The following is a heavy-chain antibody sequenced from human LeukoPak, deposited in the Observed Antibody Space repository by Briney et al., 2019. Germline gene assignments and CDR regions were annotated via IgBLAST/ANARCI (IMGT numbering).Heavy chain of an antibody. J-gene: IGHJ4*02. V-gene: IGHV2-5*01. CDR1: GFSLCTSGVG. CDR3: AHRHQRYSSGWWYFDY. CDR2: IYWNDDK. Sequence: SGPTLVKPTQTLTLTCTFSGFSLCTSGVGVGXXXXXXXXALEWLALIYWNDDKRYSPSLKSRLTITKDTSKNQVVLTMTNMDPVDTATYFCAHRHQRYSSGWWYFDYWGQGTLVTVSS. D-gene: IGHD6-19*01.